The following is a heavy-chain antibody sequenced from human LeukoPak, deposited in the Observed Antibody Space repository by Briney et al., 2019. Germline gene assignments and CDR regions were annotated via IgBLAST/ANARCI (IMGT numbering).Heavy chain of an antibody. V-gene: IGHV4-39*01. CDR3: ARHEITIFGVVNG. D-gene: IGHD3-3*01. CDR2: IYYSGST. CDR1: GGSISSSSYY. Sequence: PSETLSLTCTVSGGSISSSSYYWGWIRQPPGKGLEWIGSIYYSGSTYYNPSLKSRVTTSVDTSKNQFSLKLNSVTAADTAVYYCARHEITIFGVVNGWGQGTLVTVSS. J-gene: IGHJ4*02.